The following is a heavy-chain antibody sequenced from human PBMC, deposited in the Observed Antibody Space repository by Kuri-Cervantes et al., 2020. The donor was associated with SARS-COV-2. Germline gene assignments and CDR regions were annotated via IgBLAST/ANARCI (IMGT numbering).Heavy chain of an antibody. D-gene: IGHD2-2*01. Sequence: ASVKVSCKASGYTFTGYYMHWVRQAPGQGLEWMGWINPNSGGTNYAQKFQGRVTMTRDTSISTAYMELSRLRSDDTAVYYCARAYCSSTSCYEDVWGKGTTVTVSS. CDR2: INPNSGGT. CDR1: GYTFTGYY. CDR3: ARAYCSSTSCYEDV. V-gene: IGHV1-2*02. J-gene: IGHJ6*04.